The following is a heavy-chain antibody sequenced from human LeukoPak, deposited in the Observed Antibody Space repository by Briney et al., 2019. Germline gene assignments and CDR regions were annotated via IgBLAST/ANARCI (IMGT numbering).Heavy chain of an antibody. CDR3: AREKQWLVHFDY. Sequence: GGSLRLSCAASGFTFSSYAMHWVRQAPGKGLGWVAVISYDGSNKYYADSVKGRFTISRDNSKNTLYLQMNSLRAEDTAVYYCAREKQWLVHFDYWGQGTLVTVSS. CDR1: GFTFSSYA. D-gene: IGHD6-19*01. V-gene: IGHV3-30-3*01. J-gene: IGHJ4*02. CDR2: ISYDGSNK.